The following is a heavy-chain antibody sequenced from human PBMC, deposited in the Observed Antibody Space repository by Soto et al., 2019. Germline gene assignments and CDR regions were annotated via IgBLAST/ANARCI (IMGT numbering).Heavy chain of an antibody. CDR1: GFTFSDHA. J-gene: IGHJ4*02. CDR3: VKERKLGVVGFDF. Sequence: EMQLLESGGDLVQAGGSLRLSCATSGFTFSDHAMHWVRQAPGEGLEWVSGIRGDLVATPYADSVKGRFTLSRDKSKNTLQHQSTSQRAEHTAIHYSVKERKLGVVGFDFSGQGTLVTVPS. CDR2: IRGDLVAT. V-gene: IGHV3-23*01. D-gene: IGHD1-26*01.